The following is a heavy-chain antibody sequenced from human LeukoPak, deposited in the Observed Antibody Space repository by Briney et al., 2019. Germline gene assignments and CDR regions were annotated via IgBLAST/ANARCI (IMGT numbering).Heavy chain of an antibody. Sequence: ASGKVSCKASGYTFTGFYMHWVRQAPGQGLELMGWIDPNIGTTKYSQKFQGRVTMTRDTSISEVYMELSRLRSDDTAVYYCARLLEHYYFDASGYYDDDYWGQGTPIIVSS. CDR2: IDPNIGTT. CDR1: GYTFTGFY. V-gene: IGHV1-2*02. J-gene: IGHJ4*02. D-gene: IGHD3-22*01. CDR3: ARLLEHYYFDASGYYDDDY.